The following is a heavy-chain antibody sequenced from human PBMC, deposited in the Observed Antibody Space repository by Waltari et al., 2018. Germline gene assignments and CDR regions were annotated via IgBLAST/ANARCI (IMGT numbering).Heavy chain of an antibody. CDR2: ISSGSSYR. J-gene: IGHJ4*02. D-gene: IGHD2-15*01. V-gene: IGHV3-21*01. CDR1: GFTFSSYT. Sequence: EVQLVGSGGGLVKPGGSMRLSCAASGFTFSSYTMNWVRQAPGRWLAWGSSISSGSSYRYYADSVKGRFTISRDNAKNSLYLQMNSLRAEDTAVYYCAREWGVMVGTAGYYFDYWGQGTLVTVSS. CDR3: AREWGVMVGTAGYYFDY.